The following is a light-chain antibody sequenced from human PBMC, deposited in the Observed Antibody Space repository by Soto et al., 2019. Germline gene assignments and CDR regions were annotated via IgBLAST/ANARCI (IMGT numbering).Light chain of an antibody. J-gene: IGLJ1*01. Sequence: QSALTQPASVSGSPGQSITISCTGTSSDVGTYNYVSWYQQHPGKAPKLMIYEVTKRPAGVPDRFSGSKSGNTASLTVSGLQAEDEADYYCSSDAGNYNYVFGTGTKVTVL. V-gene: IGLV2-8*01. CDR2: EVT. CDR1: SSDVGTYNY. CDR3: SSDAGNYNYV.